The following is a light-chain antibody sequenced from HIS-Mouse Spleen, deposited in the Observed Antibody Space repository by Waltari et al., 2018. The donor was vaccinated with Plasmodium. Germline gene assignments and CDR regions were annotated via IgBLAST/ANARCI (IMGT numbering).Light chain of an antibody. CDR3: CSYAGSYTYV. CDR2: QDS. CDR1: KLGYKY. V-gene: IGLV3-1*01. J-gene: IGLJ1*01. Sequence: SYELTQPPSVSVSPGQTASITCSGDKLGYKYACWYQQKPGQSPVLVIYQDSKRPSGIPERFSGSNSGNTATLTISGLQAEDEADYYCCSYAGSYTYVFGTGTKVTVL.